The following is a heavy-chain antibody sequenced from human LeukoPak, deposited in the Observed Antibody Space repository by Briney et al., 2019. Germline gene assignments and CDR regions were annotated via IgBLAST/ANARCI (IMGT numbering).Heavy chain of an antibody. CDR1: GYTFTGYY. CDR2: INPNSGGT. D-gene: IGHD3-10*01. Sequence: GASVKVSCKASGYTFTGYYMHWVRQAPGQGLEWMGWINPNSGGTNYAQKFQGRVTMTRDTSISTAYMELSRLRSDDTAVYYCAREYGSGSYWFDYWGQGTLVTVSS. CDR3: AREYGSGSYWFDY. V-gene: IGHV1-2*02. J-gene: IGHJ4*02.